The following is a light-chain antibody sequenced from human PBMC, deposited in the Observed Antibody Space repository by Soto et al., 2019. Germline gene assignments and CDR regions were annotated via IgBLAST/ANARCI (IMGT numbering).Light chain of an antibody. CDR2: KAS. CDR1: QGISRW. Sequence: DIQMTQSPSTLSPSVGDRVTITCRASQGISRWLAWYQQKPGKAPKLLIYKASSLESGVPSRFSGSGSGTEFTLTFSSLQPDDFATYYCQQYNSSSYTFGQGTKLEIK. V-gene: IGKV1-5*03. CDR3: QQYNSSSYT. J-gene: IGKJ2*01.